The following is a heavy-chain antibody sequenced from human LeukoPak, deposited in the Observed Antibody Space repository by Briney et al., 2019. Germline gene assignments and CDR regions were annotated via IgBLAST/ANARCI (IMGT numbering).Heavy chain of an antibody. CDR3: ARVVIVPLGYYMDV. CDR1: GGSISSYY. CDR2: IYYSGST. V-gene: IGHV4-59*01. J-gene: IGHJ6*03. D-gene: IGHD2-15*01. Sequence: KPSETLSLTCTVSGGSISSYYWSWIRQPPGKGLEWIGYIYYSGSTNYNPSLKSRVTISVDTSKNQFSLKLSSVTAADTAMYYCARVVIVPLGYYMDVWGKGTTVTVSS.